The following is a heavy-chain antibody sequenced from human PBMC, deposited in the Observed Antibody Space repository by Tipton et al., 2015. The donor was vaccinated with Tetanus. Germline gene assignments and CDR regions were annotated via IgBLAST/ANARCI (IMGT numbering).Heavy chain of an antibody. CDR2: ISWNSGSI. CDR1: GGSVSSGSYY. CDR3: AKDTGVTPHYGMDV. D-gene: IGHD2-21*02. Sequence: SLRLSCTVSGGSVSSGSYYWSWIRQPPGKGLEWVSGISWNSGSIGYADSVKGRFTISRDNAKNSLYLQMNSPRAEDTALYYCAKDTGVTPHYGMDVWGQGTTVTVSS. V-gene: IGHV3-9*01. J-gene: IGHJ6*02.